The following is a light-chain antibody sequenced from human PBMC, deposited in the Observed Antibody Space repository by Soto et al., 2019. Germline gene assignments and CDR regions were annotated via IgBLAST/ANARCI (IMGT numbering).Light chain of an antibody. Sequence: EIVMTQSPATLSVSPGERATLSCRARQSVRNNLAWYQQKPGQAPRLLIYGASTRATGIPARFSGSGSGTEFTLTISSLQSEDFAVYYCQQYNSWHLTFGGGTKVAIK. CDR3: QQYNSWHLT. J-gene: IGKJ4*01. V-gene: IGKV3-15*01. CDR2: GAS. CDR1: QSVRNN.